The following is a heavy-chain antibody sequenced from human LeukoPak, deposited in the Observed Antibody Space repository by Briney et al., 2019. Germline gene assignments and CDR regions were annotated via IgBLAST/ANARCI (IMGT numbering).Heavy chain of an antibody. CDR2: IDWDDDK. J-gene: IGHJ4*02. D-gene: IGHD6-13*01. CDR1: GFSLSTSGMC. Sequence: SGPALVKPTQTLTLTCTFSGFSLSTSGMCVSWIRQPPGKALEWLARIDWDDDKYYSTSLKTRLTISKDTSKNQVVLTMTNMDPVDTATYYCARNHPHSGYSSSSSDYWGQGTLVTVSS. V-gene: IGHV2-70*11. CDR3: ARNHPHSGYSSSSSDY.